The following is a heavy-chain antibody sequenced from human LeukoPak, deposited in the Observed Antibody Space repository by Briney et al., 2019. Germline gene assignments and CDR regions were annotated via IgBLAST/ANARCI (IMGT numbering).Heavy chain of an antibody. CDR2: ISNSRTTI. CDR1: GFTFSSYN. D-gene: IGHD1-20*01. J-gene: IGHJ4*02. CDR3: ARPGEGDNWNPWVV. V-gene: IGHV3-48*01. Sequence: GGSLRLSCAASGFTFSSYNMNWVRQAPGKGLEWVSYISNSRTTIYYADSVKGRFTISRDNARSSLYLQMNSLRAEDTAVYYCARPGEGDNWNPWVVWGQGTLVTVSS.